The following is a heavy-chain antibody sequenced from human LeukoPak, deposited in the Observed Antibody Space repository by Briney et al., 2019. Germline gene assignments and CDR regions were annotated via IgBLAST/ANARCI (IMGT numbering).Heavy chain of an antibody. Sequence: SETLSLTCSVYSGSFSGYYWSWIRQPPGKGLEWIGEINHSGSTNYNPSLKSRVTISVDTSKNQFSLKLSSVTAADTAVYYCARVNDYVWGSYRYGFDPWGQGTLVTVSS. D-gene: IGHD3-16*02. CDR2: INHSGST. J-gene: IGHJ5*02. CDR1: SGSFSGYY. V-gene: IGHV4-34*01. CDR3: ARVNDYVWGSYRYGFDP.